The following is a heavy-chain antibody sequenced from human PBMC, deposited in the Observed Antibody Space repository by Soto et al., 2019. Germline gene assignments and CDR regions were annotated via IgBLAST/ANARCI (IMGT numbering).Heavy chain of an antibody. Sequence: SQTLALPCAISGDSVSSNSAACNFIRQSPSRGLEWLGRTYYRSKWYNDYAVSVKSRITINPDTSKNQFSLQLNSVTPEDTAVYYCARDHFHGDFPRGMDVWGQGTTVTVSS. V-gene: IGHV6-1*01. CDR1: GDSVSSNSAA. J-gene: IGHJ6*02. CDR2: TYYRSKWYN. D-gene: IGHD4-17*01. CDR3: ARDHFHGDFPRGMDV.